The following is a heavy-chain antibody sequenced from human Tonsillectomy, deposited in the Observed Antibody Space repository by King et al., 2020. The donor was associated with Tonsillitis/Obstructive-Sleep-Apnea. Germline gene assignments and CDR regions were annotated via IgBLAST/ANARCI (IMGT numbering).Heavy chain of an antibody. V-gene: IGHV3-23*04. J-gene: IGHJ6*03. CDR1: GFTFSSYA. CDR2: ISGGGGDT. D-gene: IGHD3-22*01. Sequence: VQLVESGGGLVQPGGSLRLSCSASGFTFSSYAMNWVRQAPGKGLEWVSTISGGGGDTYYADSVKGRFTISRDNSKNTLYLQMNSLRAEDTAVYFCAKDNYYETSGYYYDYYYYCMDGWGKGTTVTVS. CDR3: AKDNYYETSGYYYDYYYYCMDG.